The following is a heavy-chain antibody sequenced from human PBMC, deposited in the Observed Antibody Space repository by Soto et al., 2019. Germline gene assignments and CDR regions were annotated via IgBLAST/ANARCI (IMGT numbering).Heavy chain of an antibody. CDR3: AREGVYYDSSGHYYYYGMDV. CDR2: INWNGGST. D-gene: IGHD3-22*01. J-gene: IGHJ6*02. V-gene: IGHV3-20*04. Sequence: EVQLVESGGGVVRPGGSLRLSCAASGFTFDDYGMSWVRQAPGKGLEWVSGINWNGGSTGYADSVKGRFTISRDNDKNSLYLQRISLRAEDTALYYCAREGVYYDSSGHYYYYGMDVWGQGTTFTVSS. CDR1: GFTFDDYG.